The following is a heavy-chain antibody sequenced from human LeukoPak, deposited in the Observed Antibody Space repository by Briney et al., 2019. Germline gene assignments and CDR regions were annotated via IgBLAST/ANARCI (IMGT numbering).Heavy chain of an antibody. V-gene: IGHV4-39*07. Sequence: SETLSLTCTVSGGSISSSSYYWGWIRQPPGKGLEWIGSIYYSGSTNYNPSLKNRVTMSVDTSKNQFSLKLSSVTAADTAVYYCARVPLQHFDYWGQGTLVTVSS. CDR3: ARVPLQHFDY. D-gene: IGHD4-11*01. CDR1: GGSISSSSYY. J-gene: IGHJ4*02. CDR2: IYYSGST.